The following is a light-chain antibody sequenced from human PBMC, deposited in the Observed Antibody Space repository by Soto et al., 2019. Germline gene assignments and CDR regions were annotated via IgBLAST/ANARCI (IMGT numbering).Light chain of an antibody. CDR3: QQYNIWPPIT. Sequence: EIVMTQSPATLSVSPGERATLSCLASQSISSNLAWYQQKPGQAPRLLIYGASTRATGIPARFSGSGSGTEFTLTISSLQSEDFAVYYCQQYNIWPPITFGQGTRLEI. V-gene: IGKV3D-15*01. CDR1: QSISSN. J-gene: IGKJ5*01. CDR2: GAS.